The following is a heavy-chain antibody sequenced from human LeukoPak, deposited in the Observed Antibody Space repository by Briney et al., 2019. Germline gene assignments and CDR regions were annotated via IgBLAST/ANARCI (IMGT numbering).Heavy chain of an antibody. J-gene: IGHJ4*02. CDR2: ISSSNRYL. CDR1: EFTFSSYS. Sequence: GGSLRLSCAASEFTFSSYSMNWVRQAPGKGLEWVSSISSSNRYLYYADSVKGRFTISRDNAKNSLYLQMNSLRAEDTAVYYCARDHWDILTGYYIDYWGQGTLVTVSS. V-gene: IGHV3-21*01. D-gene: IGHD3-9*01. CDR3: ARDHWDILTGYYIDY.